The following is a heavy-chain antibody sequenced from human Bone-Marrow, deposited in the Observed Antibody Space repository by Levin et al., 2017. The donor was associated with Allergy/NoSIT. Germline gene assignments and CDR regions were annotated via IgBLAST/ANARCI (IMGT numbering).Heavy chain of an antibody. CDR3: AKDAHNYYDRGGYYWDY. V-gene: IGHV3-23*01. J-gene: IGHJ4*02. Sequence: GGSLRLSCAASGFTFSSYAMSWVRQAPGKGLEWVSAISGSGGSTYYADSVKGRFTISRDNSKNTLYLQMNSLRAEDTAVYYCAKDAHNYYDRGGYYWDYWGQGTLVTVSS. D-gene: IGHD3-22*01. CDR2: ISGSGGST. CDR1: GFTFSSYA.